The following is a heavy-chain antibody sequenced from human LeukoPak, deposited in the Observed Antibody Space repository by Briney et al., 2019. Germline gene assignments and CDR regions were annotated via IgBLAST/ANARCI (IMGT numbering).Heavy chain of an antibody. J-gene: IGHJ4*02. CDR1: GLPSRWYW. CDR2: IKEDGRDR. CDR3: TRDSV. Sequence: GGSLRLSCAASGLPSRWYWMGWVRQARGKGLELVANIKEDGRDRNYVDSVSRRFTISRDNAKSSLFLQMNSLRAEDTAVYYCTRDSVWGQGTLVTVSS. V-gene: IGHV3-7*01.